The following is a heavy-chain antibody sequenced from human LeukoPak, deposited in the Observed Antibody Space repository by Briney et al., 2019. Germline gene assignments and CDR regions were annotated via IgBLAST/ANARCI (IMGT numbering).Heavy chain of an antibody. D-gene: IGHD3-22*01. CDR3: ARDSSGYYYYAFDI. Sequence: HPGGSLRLSCAASGFTFSNYGMHWVRQAPGKGLEWVAAIWYDGSNKYHADSVKGRFTISRDNSKNTPYLQMNSLRAEDTAVYYCARDSSGYYYYAFDIWGQGTMVTVSS. V-gene: IGHV3-33*01. CDR1: GFTFSNYG. CDR2: IWYDGSNK. J-gene: IGHJ3*02.